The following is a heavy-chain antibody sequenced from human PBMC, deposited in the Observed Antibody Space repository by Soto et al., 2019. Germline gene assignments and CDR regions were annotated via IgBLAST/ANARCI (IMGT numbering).Heavy chain of an antibody. CDR1: GFTFSSYS. V-gene: IGHV3-21*01. CDR2: ISSSSSYI. J-gene: IGHJ3*02. Sequence: GGSLRLSCAASGFTFSSYSMNWVRQAPGKGLEWVSSISSSSSYIYYADSVKGRFTISRDNAKNSLYLQMNSLRAEDTAVYYCARDYYDSSGFSGDAFDIWGQGTMVTVSS. CDR3: ARDYYDSSGFSGDAFDI. D-gene: IGHD3-22*01.